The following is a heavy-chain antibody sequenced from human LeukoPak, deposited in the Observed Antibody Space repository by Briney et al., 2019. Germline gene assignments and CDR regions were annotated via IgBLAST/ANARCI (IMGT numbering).Heavy chain of an antibody. CDR3: ARDPKSAVAADWFDP. D-gene: IGHD6-19*01. CDR1: GGSISSSSYY. CDR2: IYYSGST. V-gene: IGHV4-39*07. J-gene: IGHJ5*01. Sequence: SETLSLTCTVSGGSISSSSYYWGWIRQPPGKGLEWIVSIYYSGSTYYNPSLKSRVTISVDTSKNQFSLKLSSVTAADTAVYYCARDPKSAVAADWFDPWGQGTLVTVSS.